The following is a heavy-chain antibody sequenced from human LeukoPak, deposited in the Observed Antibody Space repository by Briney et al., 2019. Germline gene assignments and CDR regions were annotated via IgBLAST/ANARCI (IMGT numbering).Heavy chain of an antibody. Sequence: GASVKVSCKASGYTFTSYGISWVRQAPGQGLEWMGWISAYNGNTNYAQKLQGRVTMTTDTSTSTAYMGLRSLRSDDTAVYYCAGSRDKKYYFDYWGQGTLVTVSS. D-gene: IGHD1-26*01. CDR1: GYTFTSYG. V-gene: IGHV1-18*01. CDR3: AGSRDKKYYFDY. J-gene: IGHJ4*02. CDR2: ISAYNGNT.